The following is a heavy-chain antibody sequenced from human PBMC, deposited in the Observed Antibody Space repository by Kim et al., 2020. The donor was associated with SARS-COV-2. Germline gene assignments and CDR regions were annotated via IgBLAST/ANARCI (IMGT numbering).Heavy chain of an antibody. D-gene: IGHD3-3*01. V-gene: IGHV4-30-2*01. CDR2: IYHSGST. Sequence: SETLSLTCAVSGGSISSGGYSWSWIRQPPGKGLEWIGYIYHSGSTYYNPSLKSRVTISVDRSKNQFSLKLSSVTAADTAVYYCARDITISRGWFDPWGQGTLVTVSS. CDR1: GGSISSGGYS. J-gene: IGHJ5*02. CDR3: ARDITISRGWFDP.